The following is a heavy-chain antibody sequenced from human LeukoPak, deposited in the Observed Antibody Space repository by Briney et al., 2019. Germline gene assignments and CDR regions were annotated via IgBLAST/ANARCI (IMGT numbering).Heavy chain of an antibody. J-gene: IGHJ3*01. D-gene: IGHD3-16*01. CDR2: VYYSGST. V-gene: IGHV4-39*01. CDR3: AHFRGGAFDF. Sequence: SETLSLTCTVSGGSISSSSYYCGWIRQPPGKGLEWIGSVYYSGSTYYNPSLKSRVTISVDTSKNQFALKLRSVSAADTAVYYCAHFRGGAFDFWGQGTMVTVSA. CDR1: GGSISSSSYY.